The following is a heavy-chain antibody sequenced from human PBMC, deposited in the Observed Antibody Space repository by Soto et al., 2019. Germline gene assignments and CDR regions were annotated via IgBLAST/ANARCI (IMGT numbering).Heavy chain of an antibody. CDR1: GGSISSGGYS. CDR2: IYHSGST. CDR3: AREGYSYGLNWFDP. V-gene: IGHV4-30-2*01. D-gene: IGHD5-18*01. J-gene: IGHJ5*02. Sequence: SETLSLTCAVSGGSISSGGYSWSWIRQPPGKGLEWIGYIYHSGSTYYNPSLKSRVTISVDRSKNQFSLKLGSVTAADTAVYYCAREGYSYGLNWFDPWGQGTLVTVSS.